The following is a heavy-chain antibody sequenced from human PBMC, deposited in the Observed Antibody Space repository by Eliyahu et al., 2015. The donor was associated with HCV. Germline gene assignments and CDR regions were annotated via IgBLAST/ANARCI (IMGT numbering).Heavy chain of an antibody. J-gene: IGHJ5*02. CDR3: ATKDDSGYDSDGPAHRYNWFDP. D-gene: IGHD5-12*01. V-gene: IGHV4-34*01. CDR2: INHSGST. CDR1: GXSFSXYY. Sequence: QVQLQQWGAGLLKPSETLSLTCAVYGXSFSXYYWXWXXQPPGKGREWIGEINHSGSTNYNPSLKSRVTISVDTSKKQFSLRLSSVTAADTAVYYCATKDDSGYDSDGPAHRYNWFDPWGQGTRVTVSS.